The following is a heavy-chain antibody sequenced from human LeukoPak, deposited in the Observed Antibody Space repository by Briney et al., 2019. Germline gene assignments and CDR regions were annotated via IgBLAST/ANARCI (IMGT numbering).Heavy chain of an antibody. CDR2: INHSGST. J-gene: IGHJ4*02. CDR3: ARAQHCSSTSCYPPQYYFDY. Sequence: PSETLSLTCAVYGGSLSGYYWSWIRQPPGKGLEWIGEINHSGSTNYNPSLKSRVTISVDTSKNQFSLKLSSVTAADTAVYYCARAQHCSSTSCYPPQYYFDYWGQGTLVTVSS. V-gene: IGHV4-34*01. D-gene: IGHD2-2*01. CDR1: GGSLSGYY.